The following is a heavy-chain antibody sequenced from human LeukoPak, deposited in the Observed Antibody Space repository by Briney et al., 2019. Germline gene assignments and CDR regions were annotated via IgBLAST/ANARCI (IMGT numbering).Heavy chain of an antibody. CDR2: ISSSSSNI. D-gene: IGHD5-18*01. CDR3: ARWDTVYSYRSPFDY. CDR1: GFTFSSYS. V-gene: IGHV3-21*01. Sequence: PGGSLRLSCAASGFTFSSYSMNWVRQAPGKGLEWVSAISSSSSNIYYADSVKGRFTISRDNAKNSLYLQMNSLRAEDTAVYYCARWDTVYSYRSPFDYWGQGTLVTVSS. J-gene: IGHJ4*02.